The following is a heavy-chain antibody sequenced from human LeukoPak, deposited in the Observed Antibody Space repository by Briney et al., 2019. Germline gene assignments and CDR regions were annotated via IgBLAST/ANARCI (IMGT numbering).Heavy chain of an antibody. J-gene: IGHJ3*02. Sequence: PSETLSLTCAVYGGSFSGYYWSWIRQPPGKGLEWIGEINHSGSTNYNPSLKSRVTISVDKSKNQFSLKLSSVTAADTAVYYCARKEQLGAFDIWGQGTMVTVSS. V-gene: IGHV4-34*01. CDR3: ARKEQLGAFDI. CDR1: GGSFSGYY. D-gene: IGHD6-13*01. CDR2: INHSGST.